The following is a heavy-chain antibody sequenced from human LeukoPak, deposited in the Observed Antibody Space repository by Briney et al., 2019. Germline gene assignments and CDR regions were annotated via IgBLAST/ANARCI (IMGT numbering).Heavy chain of an antibody. CDR3: ARQYYSDSSGYSEGDY. V-gene: IGHV1-18*01. Sequence: ASVKVSRKASGYTFTRYGISWVRQAPGQGLEWMGWISAYNGNTNYAQKLQGRVTMTTDTSTSTAYMKLRGLRSDDTAVYYCARQYYSDSSGYSEGDYWGQGTLVTVSS. D-gene: IGHD3-22*01. CDR2: ISAYNGNT. J-gene: IGHJ4*02. CDR1: GYTFTRYG.